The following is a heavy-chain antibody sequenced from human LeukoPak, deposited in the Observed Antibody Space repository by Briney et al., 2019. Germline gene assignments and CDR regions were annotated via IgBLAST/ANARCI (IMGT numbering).Heavy chain of an antibody. CDR3: ARDLFGSGSFYGF. Sequence: GGSLRLSCAASGFTFSTYSMNWVRQAPGKGLEWVSTTTSSSAYIYYADSVKGRFTISRDNAKNSLYLQMNSLRAEDTAVYYCARDLFGSGSFYGFWGQGTLVTVSS. J-gene: IGHJ4*02. D-gene: IGHD3-10*01. V-gene: IGHV3-21*06. CDR2: TTSSSAYI. CDR1: GFTFSTYS.